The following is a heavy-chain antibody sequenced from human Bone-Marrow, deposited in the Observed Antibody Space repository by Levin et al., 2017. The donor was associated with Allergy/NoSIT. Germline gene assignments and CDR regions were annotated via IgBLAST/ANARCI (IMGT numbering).Heavy chain of an antibody. J-gene: IGHJ3*02. CDR1: GFSVSRIF. V-gene: IGHV3-53*01. D-gene: IGHD3-10*01. CDR2: IYNDDKT. Sequence: PGGSLRLSCAASGFSVSRIFMAWVRQAPGKGLEWVSIIYNDDKTFNADSVKGRFTTSRDTSQNTLFLQMNSLTAEDTAVYYCVKDRGFPSAFDMWGQGTMVTVSP. CDR3: VKDRGFPSAFDM.